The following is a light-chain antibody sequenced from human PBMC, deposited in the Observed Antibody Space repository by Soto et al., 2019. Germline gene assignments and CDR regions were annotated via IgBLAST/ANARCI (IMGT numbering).Light chain of an antibody. J-gene: IGKJ4*01. V-gene: IGKV1-33*01. CDR2: DAS. CDR3: QQYDNLPLT. CDR1: QDIGRF. Sequence: DIHMTQSPSSLSASVGDRVTITCLASQDIGRFLNWYQVKPGKAPKLVIYDASILEPGVPARFRGSGAGTYCTFTIAELHPEDIAKYYGQQYDNLPLTFGGGTNVQLK.